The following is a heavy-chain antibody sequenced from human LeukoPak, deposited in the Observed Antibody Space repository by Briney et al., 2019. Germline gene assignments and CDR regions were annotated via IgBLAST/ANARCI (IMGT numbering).Heavy chain of an antibody. V-gene: IGHV3-74*01. CDR3: ARDPYYGSGPFRLY. CDR2: IFTDGGTT. J-gene: IGHJ4*02. Sequence: GGSLRLSCVASKFNFFSYGMQWVRQAPGKGLVWVSRIFTDGGTTSYADSVKGRFTISRDNARNLVYLQMDTLRSDDTAVYYCARDPYYGSGPFRLYWGQGILVTVS. CDR1: KFNFFSYG. D-gene: IGHD3-10*01.